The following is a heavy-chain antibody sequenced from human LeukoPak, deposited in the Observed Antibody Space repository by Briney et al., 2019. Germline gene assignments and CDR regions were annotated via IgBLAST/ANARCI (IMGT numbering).Heavy chain of an antibody. Sequence: RGSLRLSCAASGFTFSSYAMHWVRQAPGKGLEWVTIISYDGTNKYYADSVKGRFTISRDNSKNTLFLQMNSLRAEDTAVYYCARSNYYDSRSWGFDIWGQGTMVTVSS. CDR1: GFTFSSYA. CDR2: ISYDGTNK. CDR3: ARSNYYDSRSWGFDI. J-gene: IGHJ3*02. V-gene: IGHV3-30*04. D-gene: IGHD3-22*01.